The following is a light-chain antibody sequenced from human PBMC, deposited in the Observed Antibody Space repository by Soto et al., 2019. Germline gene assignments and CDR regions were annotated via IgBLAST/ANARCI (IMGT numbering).Light chain of an antibody. CDR3: QQINSHPLT. CDR2: AAS. V-gene: IGKV1-9*01. CDR1: QGISRY. J-gene: IGKJ4*01. Sequence: DIQLNQSPSFLSASVGDRVTITCRASQGISRYLAWYQQKPGKAPKLLIYAASNLQSGVPSRFSGSGSGTEFTLTSRSLQPEDFATYYCQQINSHPLTFGGGNKVEI.